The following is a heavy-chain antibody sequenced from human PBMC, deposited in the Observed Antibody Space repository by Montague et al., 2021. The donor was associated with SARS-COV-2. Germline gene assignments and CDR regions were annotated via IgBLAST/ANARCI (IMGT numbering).Heavy chain of an antibody. CDR1: GDSVSSTSAS. CDR2: TYYRSRWRS. V-gene: IGHV6-1*01. CDR3: ASAFYGDHWAFDV. Sequence: CAISGDSVSSTSASWNWIRQSPSRGLEWLGRTYYRSRWRSQYPGSLESRITISGDTSKNQFSLQLNSVTPEDTAVYYCASAFYGDHWAFDVWGQGTMVTVSP. D-gene: IGHD3-3*02. J-gene: IGHJ3*01.